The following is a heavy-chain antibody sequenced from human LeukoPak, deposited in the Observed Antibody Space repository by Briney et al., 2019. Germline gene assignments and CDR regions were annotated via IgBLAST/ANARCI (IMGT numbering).Heavy chain of an antibody. J-gene: IGHJ6*02. Sequence: SVKVSCKASGGTFSRYAISWVRQAPGQGLEWMGRIIPILGIANYAQKFQGRVTITADKSTSTAYMELSSLRSEDTAVYYCARPDMRYCSSTSCSKKSAYYYYGMDVWGQGTTVTVSS. D-gene: IGHD2-2*01. CDR1: GGTFSRYA. CDR2: IIPILGIA. CDR3: ARPDMRYCSSTSCSKKSAYYYYGMDV. V-gene: IGHV1-69*04.